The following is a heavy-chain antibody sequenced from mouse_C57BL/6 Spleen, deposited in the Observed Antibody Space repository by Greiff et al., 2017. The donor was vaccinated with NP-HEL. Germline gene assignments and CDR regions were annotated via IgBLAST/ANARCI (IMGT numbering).Heavy chain of an antibody. V-gene: IGHV5-9*01. CDR2: ISGGGGNT. CDR3: AGRGVVATGRYFDV. J-gene: IGHJ1*03. CDR1: GFTFSSYT. Sequence: EVKLVESGGGLVKPGGSLKLSCAASGFTFSSYTMSWVRQTPEKRLEWVATISGGGGNTYYPDSVKGRFTISRDNAKNTLYLQMSSLRSEDTALYYCAGRGVVATGRYFDVWGTGTTVTVSS. D-gene: IGHD1-1*01.